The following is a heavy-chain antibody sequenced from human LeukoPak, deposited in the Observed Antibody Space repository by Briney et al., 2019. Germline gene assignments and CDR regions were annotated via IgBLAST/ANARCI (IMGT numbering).Heavy chain of an antibody. CDR1: GGSISSGGYY. Sequence: SETLSLTRTVSGGSISSGGYYWSWIRQHPGKGLEWIGYIYYSGSTYYNPSLKSRVTISVDTSKNQFSLKLSSVTAADTAVYYCARYSSSWNFDYWGQGTLVTVSS. CDR2: IYYSGST. D-gene: IGHD6-13*01. J-gene: IGHJ4*02. V-gene: IGHV4-31*03. CDR3: ARYSSSWNFDY.